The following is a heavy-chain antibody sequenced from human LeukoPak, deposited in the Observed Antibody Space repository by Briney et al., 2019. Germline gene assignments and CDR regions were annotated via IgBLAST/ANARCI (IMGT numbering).Heavy chain of an antibody. V-gene: IGHV5-51*01. CDR3: ARQYSSGWFRHFDY. D-gene: IGHD3-22*01. J-gene: IGHJ4*01. CDR1: GYSFINYY. Sequence: GESLKISCRSSGYSFINYYIGWVRQVPGKGLEWMGVIYPGGSDITYSPSFRGQVVFSADRSTTTVYLQLTSLQASDTAIYYCARQYSSGWFRHFDYWGQGTLITVSS. CDR2: IYPGGSDI.